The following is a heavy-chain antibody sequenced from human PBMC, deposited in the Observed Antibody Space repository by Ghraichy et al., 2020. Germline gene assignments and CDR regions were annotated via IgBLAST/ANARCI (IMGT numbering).Heavy chain of an antibody. J-gene: IGHJ6*02. CDR2: ISGSGGST. CDR3: AKDNLGYCSGGSCYQDYYYYGMDV. CDR1: GFTFSSYA. V-gene: IGHV3-23*01. Sequence: GGSLRLSCAASGFTFSSYAMSWVRQAPGKGLEWVSAISGSGGSTYYADSVKGRLTISRDNSKNTLYLQMNSLRAEDTAVYYCAKDNLGYCSGGSCYQDYYYYGMDVWGQGTTVTVSS. D-gene: IGHD2-15*01.